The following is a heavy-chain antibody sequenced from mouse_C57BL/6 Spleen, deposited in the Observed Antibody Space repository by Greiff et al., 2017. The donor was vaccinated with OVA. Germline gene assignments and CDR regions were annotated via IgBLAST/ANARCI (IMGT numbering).Heavy chain of an antibody. CDR3: ARPYGSSWYFDV. D-gene: IGHD1-1*01. Sequence: EVKLVESGGGLVKPGGSLKLSCAASGFTFSDYGMHWVRQAPEKGLEWVAYISSGSSTIYYADTVKGRFTISRDNAKNTLFLQMTSLRSEDTAMYYCARPYGSSWYFDVWGTGTTVTVSS. V-gene: IGHV5-17*01. CDR2: ISSGSSTI. CDR1: GFTFSDYG. J-gene: IGHJ1*03.